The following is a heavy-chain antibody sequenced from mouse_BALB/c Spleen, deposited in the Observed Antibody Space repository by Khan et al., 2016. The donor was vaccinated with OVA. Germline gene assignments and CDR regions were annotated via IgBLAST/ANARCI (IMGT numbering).Heavy chain of an antibody. CDR2: ISSGGTS. CDR3: ARDYWFVY. CDR1: GFTFSNYA. V-gene: IGHV5-6-5*01. Sequence: EVERVESGGGLVKPGGSLKVSCAASGFTFSNYAMSWVRQSPEKRLEWVASISSGGTSYYIDSAKGRFTISRDNARNILYLQMSSLRSEDTANYYCARDYWFVYWGQGTLVTVSA. J-gene: IGHJ3*01.